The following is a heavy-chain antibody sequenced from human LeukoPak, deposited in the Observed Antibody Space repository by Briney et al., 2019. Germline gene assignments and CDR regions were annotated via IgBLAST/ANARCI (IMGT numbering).Heavy chain of an antibody. CDR2: SHNSGST. V-gene: IGHV4-59*12. D-gene: IGHD2-15*01. Sequence: PSETLSLTCTVSGGSISDYYWSWIRQPPGKGLEWIGYSHNSGSTNYNPSLRSRVTMSVDTSKNHISLKVTSVTAADTAVYYCARLPGCSGSSCFRAFDMWGQGTMVTVSS. CDR3: ARLPGCSGSSCFRAFDM. CDR1: GGSISDYY. J-gene: IGHJ3*02.